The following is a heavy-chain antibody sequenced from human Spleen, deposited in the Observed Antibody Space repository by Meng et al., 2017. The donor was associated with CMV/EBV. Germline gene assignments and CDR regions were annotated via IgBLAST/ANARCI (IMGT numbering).Heavy chain of an antibody. CDR2: ISWNSGRI. J-gene: IGHJ6*02. V-gene: IGHV3-9*01. Sequence: GGSLRLSCAASGFTFDDYAMHWVRQIPGKGLEWVSGISWNSGRIAYADSVKGRFSISRDNAKNSLFLQMNSLRAEDTGVYFCARGYTYVDFYFYGMDVWGQGTTVTVSS. CDR3: ARGYTYVDFYFYGMDV. D-gene: IGHD5-18*01. CDR1: GFTFDDYA.